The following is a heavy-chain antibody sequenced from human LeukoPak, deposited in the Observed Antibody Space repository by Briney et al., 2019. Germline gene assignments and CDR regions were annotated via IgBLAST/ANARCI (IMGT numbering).Heavy chain of an antibody. CDR1: GFTFSSYA. CDR2: ISNGGGST. D-gene: IGHD2-15*01. J-gene: IGHJ4*01. Sequence: PGGSLRLSCAASGFTFSSYAMTWVRQAPGKGLEWVSSISNGGGSTYYADSVRGRFTISRDNSKNTVYLQMNSLRGEDTAVYYCAKAVGPGGRRFDYWGHGTLVSVSS. V-gene: IGHV3-23*01. CDR3: AKAVGPGGRRFDY.